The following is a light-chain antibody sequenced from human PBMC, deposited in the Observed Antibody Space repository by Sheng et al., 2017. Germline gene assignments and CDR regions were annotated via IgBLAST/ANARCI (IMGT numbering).Light chain of an antibody. CDR1: QSVSSN. Sequence: EIVMTQSPATLSVSPGERATLSCRASQSVSSNLAWYQQKPGQAPRLLIYAASTRATGVPARFRGSGSGTEFTLTISNLESEDFAVYYCQQYGSSPRTFGQGTKVEIK. V-gene: IGKV3-15*01. J-gene: IGKJ1*01. CDR3: QQYGSSPRT. CDR2: AAS.